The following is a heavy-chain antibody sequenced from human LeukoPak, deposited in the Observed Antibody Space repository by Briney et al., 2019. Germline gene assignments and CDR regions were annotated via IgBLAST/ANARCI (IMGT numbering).Heavy chain of an antibody. D-gene: IGHD1/OR15-1a*01. CDR3: ARRTALEQYFDY. CDR2: ITGSGSNT. J-gene: IGHJ4*02. V-gene: IGHV3-23*01. CDR1: GFSFSSFA. Sequence: GGSLRLSCAASGFSFSSFAMSWVRQAPGKGLEWVSAITGSGSNTYYADSVKGRFTISRDNPKNTLYLQMNSMRADDTAVYYCARRTALEQYFDYWGQGTLVTVSS.